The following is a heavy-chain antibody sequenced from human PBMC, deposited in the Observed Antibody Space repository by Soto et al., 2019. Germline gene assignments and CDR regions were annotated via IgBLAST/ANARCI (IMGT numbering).Heavy chain of an antibody. V-gene: IGHV1-69*01. CDR1: GGTFSTSS. Sequence: QVQLVQSGAQVKEPGTSVTVSCRASGGTFSTSSFVWVRQGPGQGREWMGGIIPLFSKTNVAPKFQDRITFIGDDSPRTASMELSNLRSGDTAIYFCANDVFPFSGGGSWGQGTLVTVSS. CDR3: ANDVFPFSGGGS. J-gene: IGHJ5*02. CDR2: IIPLFSKT. D-gene: IGHD3-16*01.